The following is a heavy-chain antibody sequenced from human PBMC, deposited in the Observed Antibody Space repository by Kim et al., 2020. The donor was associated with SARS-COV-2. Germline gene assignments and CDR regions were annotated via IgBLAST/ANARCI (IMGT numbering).Heavy chain of an antibody. J-gene: IGHJ4*02. CDR1: GFTFSSYG. Sequence: GGSLRLSCAASGFTFSSYGMHWVRQAPGKGLEWVAVISYDGSNKYYADSVKGRFTISRDNSKNTLYLQMNSLRAEDTAVYYCAKDLAVTRSYYYDSSGYYLRDGGQGPLVTVSS. D-gene: IGHD3-22*01. CDR3: AKDLAVTRSYYYDSSGYYLRD. V-gene: IGHV3-30*18. CDR2: ISYDGSNK.